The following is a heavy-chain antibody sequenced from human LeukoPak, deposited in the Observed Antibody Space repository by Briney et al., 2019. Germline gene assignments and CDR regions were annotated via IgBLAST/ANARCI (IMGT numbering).Heavy chain of an antibody. CDR3: ARDGDSVLLWFGELFDAFDI. CDR2: ISAYNGNT. V-gene: IGHV1-18*04. J-gene: IGHJ3*02. Sequence: ASVKVSCKASGYTFTSYGISWVRQAPGQGLEWMGWISAYNGNTNYAQKLQGRVTMTTDTSTSTAYMELRSLRSDDTAVYYCARDGDSVLLWFGELFDAFDIWGQGTMVTVS. CDR1: GYTFTSYG. D-gene: IGHD3-10*01.